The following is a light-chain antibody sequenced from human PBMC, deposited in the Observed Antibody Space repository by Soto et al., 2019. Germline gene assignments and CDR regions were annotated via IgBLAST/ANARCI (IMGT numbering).Light chain of an antibody. J-gene: IGLJ1*01. Sequence: QSVLTQPASVSGSPGRSITISCTGTSSDVGNYNYVSWYQQYPGRVPKLFIYVVSNRHSGVSNRFSVSNSGNTASLTIFGLQAEDEADYVCTSRTPSSLDGFGTGTKVTVL. CDR3: TSRTPSSLDG. V-gene: IGLV2-14*01. CDR2: VVS. CDR1: SSDVGNYNY.